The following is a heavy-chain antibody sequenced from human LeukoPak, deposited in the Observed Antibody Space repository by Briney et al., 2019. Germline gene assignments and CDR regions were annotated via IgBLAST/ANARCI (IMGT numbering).Heavy chain of an antibody. CDR1: GFTVTSDY. CDR2: IYGGGNT. Sequence: GGSLRLSCAASGFTVTSDYMNWVRQAPGKGLEWVSVIYGGGNTYYADSVKGRLTISRDNSKNTLYLQMNSLRAEDMAVYYCARDSPPFDYWGQGILVTVSS. V-gene: IGHV3-66*01. J-gene: IGHJ4*02. CDR3: ARDSPPFDY.